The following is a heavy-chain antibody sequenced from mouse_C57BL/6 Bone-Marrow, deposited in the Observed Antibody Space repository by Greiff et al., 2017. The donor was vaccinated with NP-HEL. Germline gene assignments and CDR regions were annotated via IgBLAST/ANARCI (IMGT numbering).Heavy chain of an antibody. V-gene: IGHV14-2*01. Sequence: DVKLVQSGAELVKPGASVKLSCTASGFNIKDYYMHWVKQRTEQGLEWIGRIDPEDGETKYAPKFQGKATMTADTSSNTAYLQLSSLTSEDTAVYYCARDGPSYYAMDYWGQGTSVTVSS. D-gene: IGHD2-3*01. CDR1: GFNIKDYY. CDR2: IDPEDGET. J-gene: IGHJ4*01. CDR3: ARDGPSYYAMDY.